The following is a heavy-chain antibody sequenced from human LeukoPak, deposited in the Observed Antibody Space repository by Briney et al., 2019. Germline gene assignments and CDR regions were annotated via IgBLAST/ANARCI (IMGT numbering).Heavy chain of an antibody. CDR2: VNQDGNNK. CDR3: ARAVAAAGSY. V-gene: IGHV3-7*04. CDR1: GFTFSGYW. J-gene: IGHJ4*02. D-gene: IGHD6-13*01. Sequence: GGSLRLSCAASGFTFSGYWMTWVRQAPGKGLEWVANVNQDGNNKNYVDSVKGRFTISRDNAKNTVYLQMNSLGAEDTAVYYCARAVAAAGSYWGQGTLVAVSS.